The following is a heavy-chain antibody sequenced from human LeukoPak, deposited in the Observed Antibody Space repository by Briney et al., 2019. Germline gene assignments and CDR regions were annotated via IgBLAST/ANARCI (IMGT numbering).Heavy chain of an antibody. CDR2: ISSGSTYI. D-gene: IGHD6-19*01. V-gene: IGHV3-21*01. CDR3: ARVTPGMTVPGSFDY. CDR1: GFTFSSYS. Sequence: PGGSLRLSCAASGFTFSSYSMNWVRQAPGKGLEWVSSISSGSTYIYYADSVKGRFTISRDNAKNLLYLQMNSLRDEDTAVYYCARVTPGMTVPGSFDYWGQGTLVTVSS. J-gene: IGHJ4*02.